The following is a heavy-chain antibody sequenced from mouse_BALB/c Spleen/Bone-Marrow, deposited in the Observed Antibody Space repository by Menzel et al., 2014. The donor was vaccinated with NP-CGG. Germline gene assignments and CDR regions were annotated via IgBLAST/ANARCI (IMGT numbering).Heavy chain of an antibody. CDR2: ISYSGST. D-gene: IGHD2-14*01. CDR1: GYSITSDYA. J-gene: IGHJ4*01. V-gene: IGHV3-2*02. CDR3: ARGGYDDAVDY. Sequence: EVKLMESGPGLVKPSQSLSLTCTVTGYSITSDYAWNWIRQFPGNKLEWMGYISYSGSTSYSPSLKSRISITRDTSKNQFFLQLNSVTSEDTATYYCARGGYDDAVDYWGQGTSVTVSS.